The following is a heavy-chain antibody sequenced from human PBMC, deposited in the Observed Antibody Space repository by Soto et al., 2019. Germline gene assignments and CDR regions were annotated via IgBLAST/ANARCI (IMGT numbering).Heavy chain of an antibody. J-gene: IGHJ4*02. CDR2: IYYSGST. D-gene: IGHD5-12*01. Sequence: QLQLQESGPGLVKPSETLSLTCTVSGGSISSSSYYWGWIRQPPGKGLEWIGSIYYSGSTYYNPSLKSRVTISVDTSKNQFSLKLSSVTAADTAVYYCASGGWLQFGISVDYWGQGTLVTVSS. CDR3: ASGGWLQFGISVDY. V-gene: IGHV4-39*01. CDR1: GGSISSSSYY.